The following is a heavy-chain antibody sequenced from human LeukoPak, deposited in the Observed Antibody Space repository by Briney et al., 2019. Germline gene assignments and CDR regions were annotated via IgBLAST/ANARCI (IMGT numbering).Heavy chain of an antibody. D-gene: IGHD2-21*01. V-gene: IGHV3-21*01. J-gene: IGHJ4*02. CDR2: ITSSGTYI. Sequence: GGSLRLSCAASGFTFSDYSMNWVRQAPGKGLEWVSSITSSGTYIYYADSVKGRFTISRDNAKNSLYLQMNSQRAEDTAVYYCARDRVNIVVVSASEYWGQGTLVTVSS. CDR1: GFTFSDYS. CDR3: ARDRVNIVVVSASEY.